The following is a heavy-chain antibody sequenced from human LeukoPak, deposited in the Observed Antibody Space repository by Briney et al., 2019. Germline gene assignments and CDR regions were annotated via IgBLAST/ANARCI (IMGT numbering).Heavy chain of an antibody. CDR2: ITGNGGTT. D-gene: IGHD2-21*01. Sequence: PGGSLRLSCAASGFTFSNYGMNWVRQAPGKGLEWVSGITGNGGTTYYADSVKGRFTISRDNAKNSLYLQMNSLRAEDTAVYYCARDRGLLKKKNGAFDIWGQGTMVTVPS. V-gene: IGHV3-23*01. CDR1: GFTFSNYG. CDR3: ARDRGLLKKKNGAFDI. J-gene: IGHJ3*02.